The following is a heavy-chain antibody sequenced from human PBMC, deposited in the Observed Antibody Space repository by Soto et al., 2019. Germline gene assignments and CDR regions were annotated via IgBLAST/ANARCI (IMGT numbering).Heavy chain of an antibody. J-gene: IGHJ4*02. V-gene: IGHV5-10-1*01. Sequence: PGESLKISCKGSGYSFTGYWISWVRQMPGKGLEWMGRIDPSDSYTNYSPSFQGHVTISADKSISTAYLQWSSLKASDTAMYYCARQVVGYCSGGRCTPFDYWGQRTLVTVSS. CDR3: ARQVVGYCSGGRCTPFDY. D-gene: IGHD2-15*01. CDR1: GYSFTGYW. CDR2: IDPSDSYT.